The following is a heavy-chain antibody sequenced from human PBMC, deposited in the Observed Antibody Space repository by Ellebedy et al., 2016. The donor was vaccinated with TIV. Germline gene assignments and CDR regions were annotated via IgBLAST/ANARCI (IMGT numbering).Heavy chain of an antibody. CDR3: ARDIVVPAAPYYYGMDV. Sequence: GESLKISXAASGFTFSSYSMNWVRQAPGKGLEWVSYISSSSSTIYYADSVKDRFTISRDNAKNSLYLQMNSLRDEDTAVYYCARDIVVPAAPYYYGMDVWGQGTTVTVSS. CDR1: GFTFSSYS. CDR2: ISSSSSTI. V-gene: IGHV3-48*02. D-gene: IGHD2-2*01. J-gene: IGHJ6*02.